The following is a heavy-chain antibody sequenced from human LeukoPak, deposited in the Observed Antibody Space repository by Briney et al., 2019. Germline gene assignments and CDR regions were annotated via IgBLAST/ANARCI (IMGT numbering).Heavy chain of an antibody. CDR1: GFTFSSYG. D-gene: IGHD3-16*01. Sequence: PGGSLRLSCAASGFTFSSYGMHWVRQAPGKGLEWVTLIWYDGSNKYYADSVKGRFTISRDNSKNTLYLQMNSLRAEDTAVYYCARDFQGGYYFDYWGQGTLVTVSS. CDR3: ARDFQGGYYFDY. J-gene: IGHJ4*02. V-gene: IGHV3-33*01. CDR2: IWYDGSNK.